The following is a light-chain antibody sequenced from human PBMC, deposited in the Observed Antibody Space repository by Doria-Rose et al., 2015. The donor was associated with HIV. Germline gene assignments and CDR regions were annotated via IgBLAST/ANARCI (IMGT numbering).Light chain of an antibody. J-gene: IGKJ1*01. CDR2: AAS. Sequence: AIRMTQSPPSLSSSTGDTVPLPIRSIHPISNHLACYQQKPGKAPKLLIYAASTLQSGVPSRFSGSGSGTDSTLTISYLQSEDFATYYCQQYYSYPPTFGQGTKVEVK. V-gene: IGKV1-8*01. CDR1: HPISNH. CDR3: QQYYSYPPT.